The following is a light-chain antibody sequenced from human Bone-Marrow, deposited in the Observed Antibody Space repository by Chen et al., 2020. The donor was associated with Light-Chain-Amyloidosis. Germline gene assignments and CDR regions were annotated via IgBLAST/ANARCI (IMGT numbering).Light chain of an antibody. V-gene: IGKV3-11*01. J-gene: IGKJ4*01. CDR2: DAS. CDR3: QQRSNWPRLT. Sequence: EIVLTQSPATLSLSPGERATLSCRASQSVSSYLAWYQQKPGQAPRLLIYDASNRATGIPARFSGRGSGTDFTLTISSLEPDDFAVYYCQQRSNWPRLTFGGGTKVEIK. CDR1: QSVSSY.